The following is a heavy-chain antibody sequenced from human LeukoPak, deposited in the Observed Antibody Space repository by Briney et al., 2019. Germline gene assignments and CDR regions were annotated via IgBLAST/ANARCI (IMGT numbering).Heavy chain of an antibody. D-gene: IGHD3-10*01. CDR3: ARETPYGSGSYPFDY. CDR2: MYYSGST. V-gene: IGHV4-39*07. CDR1: GGSISSSSYY. J-gene: IGHJ4*02. Sequence: SETLSLTCTVSGGSISSSSYYWGWIRQPPGKGLEWIGSMYYSGSTYYNPSLKSRVTISVDTSKKQFSLKLSSVTAADTAVYYCARETPYGSGSYPFDYWGQGILVTVSS.